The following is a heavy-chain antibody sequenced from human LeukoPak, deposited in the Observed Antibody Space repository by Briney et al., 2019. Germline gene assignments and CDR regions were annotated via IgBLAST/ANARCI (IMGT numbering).Heavy chain of an antibody. CDR1: GGSFSGYY. Sequence: PSETLSLTCAVYGGSFSGYYWSWIRQPPGKGLEWIGEINHSGSTNYNPSLKSRVTISVDTSKNQFSLKLSSVTAADTAVYYCARGMENSSGWYAHFDYWGQGTLVTVSS. CDR3: ARGMENSSGWYAHFDY. V-gene: IGHV4-34*01. J-gene: IGHJ4*02. CDR2: INHSGST. D-gene: IGHD6-19*01.